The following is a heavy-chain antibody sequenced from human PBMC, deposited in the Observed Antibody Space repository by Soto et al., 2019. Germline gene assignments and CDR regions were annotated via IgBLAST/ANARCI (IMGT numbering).Heavy chain of an antibody. CDR2: ISAYNGGT. CDR1: GYTFTSYG. Sequence: ASVKVACKASGYTFTSYGVSWVLQAPGQGLEWMGWISAYNGGTKYSQKFQGRVSLTTDTYTSTAYMELRSLRSDDTAVYYCARVPSYSTLDYWGQGTLVTVSS. CDR3: ARVPSYSTLDY. J-gene: IGHJ4*02. V-gene: IGHV1-18*04. D-gene: IGHD2-21*01.